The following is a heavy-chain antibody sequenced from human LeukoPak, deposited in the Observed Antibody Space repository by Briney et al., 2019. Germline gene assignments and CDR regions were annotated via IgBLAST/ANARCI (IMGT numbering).Heavy chain of an antibody. V-gene: IGHV4-39*07. D-gene: IGHD3-22*01. CDR2: IYYSGST. Sequence: SETLSLTCTVSGGSMSFSGYYWGWIRQPPGKVLEWIGSIYYSGSTYYNPSVKSRITISVDTSKNQFSLKLSSVTAADTAVYFCARVGGGDYYDSSGYYYAWSAFDIWGQGTMVTVSS. J-gene: IGHJ3*02. CDR1: GGSMSFSGYY. CDR3: ARVGGGDYYDSSGYYYAWSAFDI.